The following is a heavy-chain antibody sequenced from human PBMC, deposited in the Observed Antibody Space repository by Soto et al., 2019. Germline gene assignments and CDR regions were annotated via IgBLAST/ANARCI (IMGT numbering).Heavy chain of an antibody. CDR3: ARHYCSSTSCYPVYYYYYGMDV. V-gene: IGHV5-51*01. CDR2: IYPGDSDT. J-gene: IGHJ6*02. CDR1: GYNFTSYW. Sequence: PGESLKSAGKGSGYNFTSYWIGWVRQMPGKGLEWMGIIYPGDSDTRYSPSFQGQVTISADKSISTAYLQWSSLKASDTAMYYYARHYCSSTSCYPVYYYYYGMDVWGQGTTVTVSS. D-gene: IGHD2-2*01.